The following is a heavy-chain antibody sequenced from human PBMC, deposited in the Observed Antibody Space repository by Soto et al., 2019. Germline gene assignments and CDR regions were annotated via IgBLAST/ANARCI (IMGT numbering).Heavy chain of an antibody. CDR3: ARDKLAYSSSLFEY. CDR1: GFTFSDYY. J-gene: IGHJ4*02. V-gene: IGHV3-11*01. Sequence: QVQLVESGGGLVKPGGSLRLSCAASGFTFSDYYMSWVRQAPGKGLEWVSYISSSGSTIYYADSVKGRFTISRDNPKNSLYLQMNRLRAEDTAVYYCARDKLAYSSSLFEYWGQGTLVTVSS. CDR2: ISSSGSTI. D-gene: IGHD6-13*01.